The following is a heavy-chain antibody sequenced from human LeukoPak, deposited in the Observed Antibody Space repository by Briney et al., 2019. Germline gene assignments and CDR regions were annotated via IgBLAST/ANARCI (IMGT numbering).Heavy chain of an antibody. CDR1: GGTFSSYA. CDR3: ASPGSSWYPPLYYYYYYMDV. Sequence: SVKVSCKASGGTFSSYAISWVRQAPGQGLEWMGGIIPIFGTANYAQKFQGRVTITADESTSTAYMELSSLRSEDTAVYYCASPGSSWYPPLYYYYYYMDVWGKGTTVTVSS. J-gene: IGHJ6*03. V-gene: IGHV1-69*13. CDR2: IIPIFGTA. D-gene: IGHD6-13*01.